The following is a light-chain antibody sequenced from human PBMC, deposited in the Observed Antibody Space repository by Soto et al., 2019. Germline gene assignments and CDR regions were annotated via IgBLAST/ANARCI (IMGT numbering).Light chain of an antibody. CDR3: QQYHDSSPT. J-gene: IGKJ2*01. CDR1: QSISSW. CDR2: KAS. V-gene: IGKV1-5*03. Sequence: EIQMTQSPSTLSASIGDRVTVTCRASQSISSWLAWYQQKPGKAPKLLIYKASTLESGVPSRFSGSGSGTEFTLTISSLQPDDSATYFCQQYHDSSPTFGQGTKLEIK.